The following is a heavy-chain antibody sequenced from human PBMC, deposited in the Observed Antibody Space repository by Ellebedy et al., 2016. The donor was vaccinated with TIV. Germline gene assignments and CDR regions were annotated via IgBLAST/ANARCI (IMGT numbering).Heavy chain of an antibody. Sequence: MPSETLSLTCTVSGASVSTAGHYWSWIRQPPGRGLEWIGYIYYNGNINYNSSLKSRVTMHLDTSKNQFSLNLTSVTPADTAVYYCANRDDYVGWFEPWGQGTLVTVSS. J-gene: IGHJ5*02. V-gene: IGHV4-61*08. D-gene: IGHD4-17*01. CDR1: GASVSTAGHY. CDR2: IYYNGNI. CDR3: ANRDDYVGWFEP.